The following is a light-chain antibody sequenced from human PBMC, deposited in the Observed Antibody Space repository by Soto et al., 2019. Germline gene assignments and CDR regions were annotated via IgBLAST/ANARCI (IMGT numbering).Light chain of an antibody. CDR2: GAS. V-gene: IGKV1-27*01. J-gene: IGKJ5*01. CDR1: QGISSF. CDR3: QKYSSVIT. Sequence: DIQMTQSPSSLSASVGDRVTITCRASQGISSFVAGYQQKPGKVPRLLIYGASTFQSAVPSRFSGSGSGEDFPLTITSLQPDDVATYYCQKYSSVITFGQGTRLEIK.